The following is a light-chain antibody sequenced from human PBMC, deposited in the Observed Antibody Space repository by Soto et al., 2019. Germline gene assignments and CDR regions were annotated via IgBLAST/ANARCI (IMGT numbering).Light chain of an antibody. J-gene: IGLJ1*01. CDR3: SSYAGSNNLGV. CDR1: KNDVGGYNY. V-gene: IGLV2-8*02. CDR2: EVS. Sequence: QSALTQPPSASRTPGQSVTISCTGTKNDVGGYNYVSWYQQHPGKAPKLMIYEVSKRPSGVPDRFSGSKSGNTASLTVSGLQAEDEADYYCSSYAGSNNLGVFGTGTKVTVL.